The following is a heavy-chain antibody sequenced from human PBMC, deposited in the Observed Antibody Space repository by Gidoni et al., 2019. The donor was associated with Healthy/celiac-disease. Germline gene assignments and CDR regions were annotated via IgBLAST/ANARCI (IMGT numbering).Heavy chain of an antibody. D-gene: IGHD3-16*01. Sequence: QVQLVQSGAEVKKPGASVKVSCKASGYTFTGYYMHWVRQAPGQGLEWMGWINPNSGGTNYAQKFQGRVTMTRDTSISTAYMELSRLRSDDTAVYYCARGSIMITFGGVRGLFDYWGQGTLVTVSS. J-gene: IGHJ4*02. CDR1: GYTFTGYY. CDR3: ARGSIMITFGGVRGLFDY. V-gene: IGHV1-2*02. CDR2: INPNSGGT.